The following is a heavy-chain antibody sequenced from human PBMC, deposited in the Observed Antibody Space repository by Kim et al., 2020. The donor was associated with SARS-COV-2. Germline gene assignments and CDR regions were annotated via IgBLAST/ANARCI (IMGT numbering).Heavy chain of an antibody. CDR2: INHSGST. D-gene: IGHD6-19*01. CDR3: ARARAKRLSSGWFFYYGMDV. V-gene: IGHV4-34*01. CDR1: GGSFSGYY. J-gene: IGHJ6*02. Sequence: SETLSLTCAVYGGSFSGYYWSWIRQPPGKGLEWIGEINHSGSTNYNPSLKSRVTISVDTSKNQFSLKLSSVTAADTAVYYCARARAKRLSSGWFFYYGMDVWGQGTTVTVSS.